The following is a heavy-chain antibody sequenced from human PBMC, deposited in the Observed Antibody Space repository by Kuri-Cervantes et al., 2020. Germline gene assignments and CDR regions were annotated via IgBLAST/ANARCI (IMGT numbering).Heavy chain of an antibody. CDR1: GFTFSSYG. J-gene: IGHJ4*02. CDR3: ARDYYGPDY. Sequence: LSLTCAASGFTFSSYGMHWVRQAPGKGLEWVAVISYDGSNKYYADSVKGRFTISRDNSKNSLYLQMNSLRAEDTAVYYCARDYYGPDYWGQGTLVT. V-gene: IGHV3-30*03. CDR2: ISYDGSNK. D-gene: IGHD3-10*01.